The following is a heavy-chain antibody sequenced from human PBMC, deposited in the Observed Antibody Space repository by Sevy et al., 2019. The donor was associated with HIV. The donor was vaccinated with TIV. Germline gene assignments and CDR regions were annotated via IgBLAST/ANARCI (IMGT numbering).Heavy chain of an antibody. CDR3: ASDSGSRGRAGYCSGGSCYPLGYYGMDV. Sequence: GGSLRLSCAASGFTFSSYGMHWVRQAPGKGLEWVAVIWYDGSNKYYADSVKGRFTISRDNSKNTLYLQMNSLRAEDTAVYYCASDSGSRGRAGYCSGGSCYPLGYYGMDVWGQGTTVTVSS. D-gene: IGHD2-15*01. J-gene: IGHJ6*02. CDR1: GFTFSSYG. CDR2: IWYDGSNK. V-gene: IGHV3-33*01.